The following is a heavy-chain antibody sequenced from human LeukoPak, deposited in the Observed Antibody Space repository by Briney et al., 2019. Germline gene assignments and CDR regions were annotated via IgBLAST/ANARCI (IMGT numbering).Heavy chain of an antibody. CDR1: GYTFTSYD. CDR3: ATDRVGYYDSSGYFSPLDY. CDR2: MNPNSGNT. D-gene: IGHD3-22*01. V-gene: IGHV1-8*01. Sequence: ASVKVSCKASGYTFTSYDINWVRQATGQGLEWMGWMNPNSGNTGYAQKFQGRVTMTRDTSITTAYMELSSLKSEDTAVYYCATDRVGYYDSSGYFSPLDYWGQGTLVTVSS. J-gene: IGHJ4*02.